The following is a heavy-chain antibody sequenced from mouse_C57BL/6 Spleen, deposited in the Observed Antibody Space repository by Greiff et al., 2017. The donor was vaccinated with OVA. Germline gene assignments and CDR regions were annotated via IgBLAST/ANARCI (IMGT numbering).Heavy chain of an antibody. D-gene: IGHD2-4*01. CDR2: IDPANGTT. Sequence: VQLQQSVAELVRPGASVKLSCTASGFNIKNTYMHWVKQRPEQGLEWIGRIDPANGTTTSAPKFPGKATITADTSSNTAYLQLSSLTSEDTSIYHCARSSIYYDYDWGAYWGQGTLVTVSA. CDR1: GFNIKNTY. J-gene: IGHJ3*01. V-gene: IGHV14-3*01. CDR3: ARSSIYYDYDWGAY.